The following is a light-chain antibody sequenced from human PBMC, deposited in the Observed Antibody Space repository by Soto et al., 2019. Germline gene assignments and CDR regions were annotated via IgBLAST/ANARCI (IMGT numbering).Light chain of an antibody. Sequence: QSVLTQPASVSGSPGQSITISCTGTSSDIGAYNFVSWYQQHPGKAPKLMLYDVNIRPSGVSNRFSGSKSGSTASLTISGLQAEDEADYYCTSWTTSTTMIFGGGTKVTVL. CDR3: TSWTTSTTMI. J-gene: IGLJ2*01. CDR1: SSDIGAYNF. V-gene: IGLV2-14*03. CDR2: DVN.